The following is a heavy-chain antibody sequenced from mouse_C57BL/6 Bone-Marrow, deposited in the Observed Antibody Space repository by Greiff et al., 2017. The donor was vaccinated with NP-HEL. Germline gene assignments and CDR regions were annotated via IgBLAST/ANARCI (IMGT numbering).Heavy chain of an antibody. CDR3: ANYYDYDDPFAY. CDR2: IYPGSGST. Sequence: VQLQQPGAELVKPGASVKMSCKASGYTFTSYWITWVKQRPGQGLEWIGDIYPGSGSTNYNEKFNSKATLTVDTSSSTAYMQLSSLTSEDSAVYYCANYYDYDDPFAYWGQGTLVTVSA. D-gene: IGHD2-4*01. V-gene: IGHV1-55*01. J-gene: IGHJ3*01. CDR1: GYTFTSYW.